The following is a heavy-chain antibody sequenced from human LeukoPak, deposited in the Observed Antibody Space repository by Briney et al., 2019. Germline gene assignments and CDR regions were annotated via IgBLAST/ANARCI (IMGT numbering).Heavy chain of an antibody. CDR2: IGTIISTT. V-gene: IGHV3-48*03. Sequence: PGGSLRLSCAASGFTFGSYEMNWVRQAPGKGLEWVAYIGTIISTTYYADSVKGRFTVSRDDAKSSLYLQMSSLRAGDTAIYYCARSVYDLRGQRLVPGLDYWGQGTLVTVSS. CDR1: GFTFGSYE. J-gene: IGHJ4*02. CDR3: ARSVYDLRGQRLVPGLDY. D-gene: IGHD6-13*01.